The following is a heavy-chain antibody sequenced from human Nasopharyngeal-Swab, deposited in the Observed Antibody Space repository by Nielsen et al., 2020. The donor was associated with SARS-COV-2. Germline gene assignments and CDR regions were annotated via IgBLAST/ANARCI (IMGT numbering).Heavy chain of an antibody. CDR1: GVSISSQY. D-gene: IGHD6-13*01. CDR2: ISHNSGT. V-gene: IGHV4-59*11. J-gene: IGHJ1*01. Sequence: SETLSLTCTVSGVSISSQYWSWIRQPPGKGLEWIGYISHNSGTNYNPSLKSRVTISVDTSKNQFSLKLNSVTAADTAVYYCAGGPGYSTVFQHWGQGTLVTVSS. CDR3: AGGPGYSTVFQH.